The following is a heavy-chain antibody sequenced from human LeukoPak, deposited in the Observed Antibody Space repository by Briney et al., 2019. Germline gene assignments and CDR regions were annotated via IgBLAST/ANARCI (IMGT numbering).Heavy chain of an antibody. Sequence: ALVKVSCKASGYIFTSYYIHWVRQAPGQGLEWVGIINPSGGNTNYAQKFQGRGTMTRDMSTSTVYMELSSLTTEDTAVYSCARALPHRRLMDTTMNQHWFDPWGQGTLVTVSS. D-gene: IGHD5-18*01. CDR1: GYIFTSYY. J-gene: IGHJ5*02. CDR2: INPSGGNT. V-gene: IGHV1-46*01. CDR3: ARALPHRRLMDTTMNQHWFDP.